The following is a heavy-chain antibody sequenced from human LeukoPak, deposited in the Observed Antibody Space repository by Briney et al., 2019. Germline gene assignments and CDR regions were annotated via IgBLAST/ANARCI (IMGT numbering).Heavy chain of an antibody. CDR1: GGSISSGGYY. CDR2: IYYSGST. J-gene: IGHJ4*02. CDR3: AREYDYSNYDY. V-gene: IGHV4-31*01. Sequence: PSETLSLTCTVSGGSISSGGYYWSWIRQHPGKGLEWIGNIYYSGSTYYNPSLKSLVTISVDTSKNQFSLKLSSVTAADTAVYYCAREYDYSNYDYWGQGTLVTVSS. D-gene: IGHD4-11*01.